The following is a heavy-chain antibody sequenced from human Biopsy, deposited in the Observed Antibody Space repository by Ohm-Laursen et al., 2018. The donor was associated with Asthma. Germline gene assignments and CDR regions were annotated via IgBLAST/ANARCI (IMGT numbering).Heavy chain of an antibody. J-gene: IGHJ6*02. CDR1: GYTFISYA. CDR3: ARVDAIMISGDFYFYSGFDL. CDR2: IIPMYGVP. V-gene: IGHV1-69*13. Sequence: VKISCNPSGYTFISYAIHWVRQAPGQRLEWMGGIIPMYGVPKVAQKFQGRVTITADESTSTAYMEMSSLRSEDTAVYYCARVDAIMISGDFYFYSGFDLWGQGTTVRVSS. D-gene: IGHD3-16*01.